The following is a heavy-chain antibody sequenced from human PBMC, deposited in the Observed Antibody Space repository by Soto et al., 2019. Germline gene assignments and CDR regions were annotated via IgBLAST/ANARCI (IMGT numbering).Heavy chain of an antibody. CDR1: GYTFTRYD. V-gene: IGHV1-8*01. J-gene: IGHJ6*02. D-gene: IGHD6-13*01. Sequence: QVQLVQSGAEVKMPGASVKVSCKASGYTFTRYDINWVLQATGQGLEWMGWMNPNSGTTGYAQKFQGRVTMTRNTSISTAYMQLSRLRSEDTAVYYCARRGYSTSWYYYYYNGMDVWGQGTRVTVSS. CDR3: ARRGYSTSWYYYYYNGMDV. CDR2: MNPNSGTT.